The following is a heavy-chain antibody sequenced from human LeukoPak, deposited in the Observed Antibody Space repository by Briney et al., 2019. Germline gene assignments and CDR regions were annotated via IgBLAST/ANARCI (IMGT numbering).Heavy chain of an antibody. CDR2: IYHSGST. D-gene: IGHD6-13*01. CDR3: ATTAAAGTRLAWFDP. J-gene: IGHJ5*02. Sequence: SGTLSLTCVVSGGSISSYNWWSWVRQPPGRGLEWIGEIYHSGSTNYNPSLKSRVTISLDKSKNQFSLKLSSVTAADTAVYYCATTAAAGTRLAWFDPWGQGTLVTVSS. V-gene: IGHV4-4*02. CDR1: GGSISSYNW.